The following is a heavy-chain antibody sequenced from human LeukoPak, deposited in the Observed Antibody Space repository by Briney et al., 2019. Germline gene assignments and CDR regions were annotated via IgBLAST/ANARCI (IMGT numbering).Heavy chain of an antibody. CDR1: GFTFSIYA. D-gene: IGHD3-22*01. CDR3: AKEPLGWDSYFSRIYYFDY. CDR2: ISGSGGRT. J-gene: IGHJ4*02. V-gene: IGHV3-23*01. Sequence: PGGSLRLSCAASGFTFSIYAMSWGRQAPGKGLEWVSAISGSGGRTYYADSVKGRFIISRDNSKNTLYLQMNSLRSEDTAVYYCAKEPLGWDSYFSRIYYFDYWGQGTLVTVSS.